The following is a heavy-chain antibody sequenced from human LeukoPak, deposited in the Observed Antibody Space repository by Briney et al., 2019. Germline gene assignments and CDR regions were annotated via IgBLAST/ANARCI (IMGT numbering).Heavy chain of an antibody. D-gene: IGHD3-3*01. CDR3: ARHFFPAVYYYYMDV. CDR1: GGSISSYY. Sequence: SETLSLTCSVSGGSISSYYWSWIRQTPRKGLEWIGYIYYSGSTNYNPSLKSRVTISVDTSKNQFSLKLSSVTAADTAVYYCARHFFPAVYYYYMDVWGKGTTVTVSS. V-gene: IGHV4-59*08. CDR2: IYYSGST. J-gene: IGHJ6*03.